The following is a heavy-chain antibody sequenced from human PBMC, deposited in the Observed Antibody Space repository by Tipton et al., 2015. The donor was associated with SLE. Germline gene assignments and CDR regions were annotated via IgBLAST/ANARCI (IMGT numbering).Heavy chain of an antibody. J-gene: IGHJ5*01. CDR3: ARMGGTGYSSSWFNS. D-gene: IGHD6-13*01. Sequence: SLRLSCVASGFNLRSYAMNWVRQAPGKGLEWVSVISGGGDSIRYADSVKGRVTVSRDNSKNTVHLQMSSLRVEDTAIYYCARMGGTGYSSSWFNSWGQGIQVTVSS. CDR1: GFNLRSYA. V-gene: IGHV3-23*01. CDR2: ISGGGDSI.